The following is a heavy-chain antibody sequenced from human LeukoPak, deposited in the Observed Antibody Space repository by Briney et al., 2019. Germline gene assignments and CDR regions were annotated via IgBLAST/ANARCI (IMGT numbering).Heavy chain of an antibody. J-gene: IGHJ6*02. CDR2: IYYSGST. V-gene: IGHV4-59*01. D-gene: IGHD2-21*02. CDR3: AKGELAFCGGDCYLPYYYGMDV. Sequence: SETLSLTCSVSGGSISIYYWSWIRQPPGKGLEWIGYIYYSGSTNYNPSLRSRVTISVDTSKNHFSLKLSSVTAADTAVYYCAKGELAFCGGDCYLPYYYGMDVWGQGTTVTVSS. CDR1: GGSISIYY.